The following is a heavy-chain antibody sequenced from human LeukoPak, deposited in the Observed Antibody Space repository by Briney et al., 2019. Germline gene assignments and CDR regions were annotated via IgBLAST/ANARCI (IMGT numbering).Heavy chain of an antibody. CDR1: GYTFTSYG. CDR2: ISAYNGAT. D-gene: IGHD6-19*01. CDR3: ARSPSSSGWYADY. V-gene: IGHV1-18*01. Sequence: GASVKVSCKASGYTFTSYGISWVRQAPGQGLEWMGWISAYNGATNYAQKLQGRVTMTTDTSANTAYMERRSLASDDTAVYYCARSPSSSGWYADYWGLGTLVTVSS. J-gene: IGHJ4*02.